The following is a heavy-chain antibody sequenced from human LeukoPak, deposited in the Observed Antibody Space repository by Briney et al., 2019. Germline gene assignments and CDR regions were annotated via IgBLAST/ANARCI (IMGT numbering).Heavy chain of an antibody. CDR2: ISAYNGNT. D-gene: IGHD6-19*01. J-gene: IGHJ4*02. Sequence: GASVKVSCKASGYTFTSYGISWVRQAPGQGLEWMGWISAYNGNTNYAQKLQGRVTMTTDTSTSTAYMELRGLRSDDTAVYYCARSGFGMYSSGWSDYWGQGTLVTVSS. V-gene: IGHV1-18*01. CDR1: GYTFTSYG. CDR3: ARSGFGMYSSGWSDY.